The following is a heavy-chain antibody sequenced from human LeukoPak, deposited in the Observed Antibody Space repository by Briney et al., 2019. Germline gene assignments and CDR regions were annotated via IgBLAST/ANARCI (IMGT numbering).Heavy chain of an antibody. CDR2: INPSGGST. V-gene: IGHV1-46*01. Sequence: GASVKVSCKASGYTFTSYYMHWVRQAPGQGLEWMGIINPSGGSTSYAQKFQGRVTMTRDMSTSTVYMELSRLRSDDTAVYYCARDVAVGITIYYYYMDVWGKGTTVTISS. J-gene: IGHJ6*03. D-gene: IGHD6-19*01. CDR3: ARDVAVGITIYYYYMDV. CDR1: GYTFTSYY.